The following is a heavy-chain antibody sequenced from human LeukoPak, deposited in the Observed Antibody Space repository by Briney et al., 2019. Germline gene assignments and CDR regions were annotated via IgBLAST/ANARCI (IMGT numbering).Heavy chain of an antibody. CDR2: IIPIFGTA. CDR3: AWSECYDSSGYYPLGY. D-gene: IGHD3-22*01. V-gene: IGHV1-69*05. CDR1: GGTFSSHA. J-gene: IGHJ4*02. Sequence: AVKVSCKASGGTFSSHAISWVRQAHGQGLEWMGGIIPIFGTANYAQKFQGRVTITTDESTSTAYMELSSLRAEDTAVYYCAWSECYDSSGYYPLGYWGQGTLVTVSS.